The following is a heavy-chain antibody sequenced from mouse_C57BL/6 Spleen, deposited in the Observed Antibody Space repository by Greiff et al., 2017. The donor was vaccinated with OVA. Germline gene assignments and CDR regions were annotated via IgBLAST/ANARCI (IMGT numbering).Heavy chain of an antibody. V-gene: IGHV1-15*01. CDR3: RYDYAYYAMDY. Sequence: QVQLQQSGAELVRPGASVTLSCKASGYTFTDYEMHWVKQTPVHGLEWIGAIDPETGGTAYNQKFKGKAILTADKSSSTAYMVLRSLTSEDSAVDYCRYDYAYYAMDYWGQGTSVTVSS. J-gene: IGHJ4*01. CDR1: GYTFTDYE. CDR2: IDPETGGT. D-gene: IGHD2-4*01.